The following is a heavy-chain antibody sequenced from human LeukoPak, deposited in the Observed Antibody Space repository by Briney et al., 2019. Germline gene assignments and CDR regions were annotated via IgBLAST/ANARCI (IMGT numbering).Heavy chain of an antibody. Sequence: GGSLRLSCAASGFTFSSYAMSWVRQAPGKGLEWVSYITNIGSRTHYADSVKGRFTVSRDNAKNALYLQMNSLRAEDTAIYYCARDWRYNAYDIWGQGTLVIVSS. D-gene: IGHD5-12*01. CDR1: GFTFSSYA. J-gene: IGHJ4*02. V-gene: IGHV3-48*03. CDR2: ITNIGSRT. CDR3: ARDWRYNAYDI.